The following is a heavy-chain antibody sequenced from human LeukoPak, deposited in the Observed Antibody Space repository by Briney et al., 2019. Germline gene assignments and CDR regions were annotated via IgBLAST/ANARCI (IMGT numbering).Heavy chain of an antibody. CDR2: IYYSGST. CDR3: ARSDDCGDRDAFDI. Sequence: SETLSLTCTVSSDSISSYYLSWLRQPPRRGREWVGYIYYSGSTNYNPSLKSGVTISVDTSKNQFSLKLSSVTAADTAVYYCARSDDCGDRDAFDIWGQGTMVTVSS. V-gene: IGHV4-59*01. D-gene: IGHD4-17*01. J-gene: IGHJ3*02. CDR1: SDSISSYY.